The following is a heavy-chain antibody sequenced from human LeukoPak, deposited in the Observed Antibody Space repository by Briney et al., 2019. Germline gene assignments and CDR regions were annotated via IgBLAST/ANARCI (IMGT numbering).Heavy chain of an antibody. CDR2: ISSSSSTI. V-gene: IGHV3-48*02. Sequence: TGGSLRHSFSPSGFTFHSCIINWVRQAPGKGLEWVSYISSSSSTIYYADSVKGRFTISRDNAKNSLYLQMNSLRDEDTAVYYCAREDGNRTPLGGRLAPWRQGTLVTVSS. CDR1: GFTFHSCI. D-gene: IGHD3-10*01. J-gene: IGHJ5*02. CDR3: AREDGNRTPLGGRLAP.